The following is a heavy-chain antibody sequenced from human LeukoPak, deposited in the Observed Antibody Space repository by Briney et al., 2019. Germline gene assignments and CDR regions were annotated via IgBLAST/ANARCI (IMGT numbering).Heavy chain of an antibody. D-gene: IGHD3-22*01. CDR2: ISWNSGSI. Sequence: GGSLRLSCAASGFTVSSNYMSWVRQAPGKGLEWVSGISWNSGSIGYADSVKGRFTISRDNAKNSLYLQMNSLRAEDMALYYCAKDSSGYYYAGALDYWGQGTLVTVSS. CDR3: AKDSSGYYYAGALDY. CDR1: GFTVSSNY. V-gene: IGHV3-9*03. J-gene: IGHJ4*02.